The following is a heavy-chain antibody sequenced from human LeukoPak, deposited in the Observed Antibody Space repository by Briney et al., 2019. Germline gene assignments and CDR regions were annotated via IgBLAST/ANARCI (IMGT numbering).Heavy chain of an antibody. V-gene: IGHV5-51*01. CDR3: ARLRSSNWYDNFDY. J-gene: IGHJ4*02. D-gene: IGHD6-13*01. CDR1: GYSFTNYW. Sequence: GESLKISCKGSGYSFTNYWIGWVRPMPGKGLEWMGIIYPGDSDTRYSPSFQGQVTISADKSISTAYLQWLSLKASDTAMYYCARLRSSNWYDNFDYWGQGTLVTVSS. CDR2: IYPGDSDT.